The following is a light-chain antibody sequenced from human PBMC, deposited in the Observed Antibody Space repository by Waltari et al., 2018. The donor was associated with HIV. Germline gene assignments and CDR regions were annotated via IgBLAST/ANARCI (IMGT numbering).Light chain of an antibody. CDR1: TKDVGLYNY. CDR3: SSYAGSNTLL. V-gene: IGLV2-8*01. J-gene: IGLJ2*01. CDR2: EVS. Sequence: QSALTQPPSASGSPGQSVTISCTGTTKDVGLYNYVSWYQQNPGEAPKLIIFEVSKRPSGVPDRFSGSKSGNTASLTVSGLQSEDEADYCCSSYAGSNTLLFGGGTKLTVL.